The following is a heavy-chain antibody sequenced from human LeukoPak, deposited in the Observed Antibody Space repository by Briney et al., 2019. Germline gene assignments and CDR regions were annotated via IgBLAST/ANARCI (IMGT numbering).Heavy chain of an antibody. D-gene: IGHD3-10*01. CDR1: GFSLSNYW. CDR3: AWYGVTHGLDV. Sequence: PGGSLRLSCAASGFSLSNYWMSWVRQAPGKGLEWVANINQDGSDKYYVGSVMGRFTISKDNAKNSVYLQMNSLRPEDTAIYYCAWYGVTHGLDVWGQGTTVTVS. J-gene: IGHJ6*02. CDR2: INQDGSDK. V-gene: IGHV3-7*01.